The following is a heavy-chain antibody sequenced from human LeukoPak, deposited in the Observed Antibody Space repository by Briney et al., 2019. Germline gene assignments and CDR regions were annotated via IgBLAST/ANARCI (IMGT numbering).Heavy chain of an antibody. D-gene: IGHD3/OR15-3a*01. CDR3: ARARYEGTGARFDY. CDR1: GGSISSGSYY. J-gene: IGHJ4*02. Sequence: SETLSLTCTVSGGSISSGSYYWSWIRQPAGKGLEWIGRIYTSGSTNYNPSLKSRVTISVDTSKNQFSLKLSSVTAADTAVYYCARARYEGTGARFDYWGQGTLVTVSS. CDR2: IYTSGST. V-gene: IGHV4-61*02.